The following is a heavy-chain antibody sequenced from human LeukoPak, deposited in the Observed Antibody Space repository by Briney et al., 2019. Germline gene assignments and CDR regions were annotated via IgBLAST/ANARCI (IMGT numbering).Heavy chain of an antibody. CDR1: GFTLSSYA. CDR2: ISGSGSNT. V-gene: IGHV3-23*01. J-gene: IGHJ4*02. CDR3: AKVFSGWFFDY. D-gene: IGHD6-19*01. Sequence: HGGSLRLSCAASGFTLSSYAMSWVRQAPGEGLEWVSSISGSGSNTYHADSVKGRFTISRDNFKNTLSLQMSSLRAEDTAVYYCAKVFSGWFFDYWGQGTLVTVSS.